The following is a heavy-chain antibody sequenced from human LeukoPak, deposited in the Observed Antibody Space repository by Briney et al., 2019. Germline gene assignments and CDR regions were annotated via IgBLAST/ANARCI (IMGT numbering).Heavy chain of an antibody. Sequence: GSLRLSCAASGFTFSSYWMSWIRQPPGKGLEWIGEINHSGSTNYNPSLKSRVTISVDTSKNQFSLKLSSVTAADTAVYYCARAKRYYGSGSYYGRNDYYYYMDVWGKGTTVTISS. D-gene: IGHD3-10*01. CDR3: ARAKRYYGSGSYYGRNDYYYYMDV. CDR2: INHSGST. J-gene: IGHJ6*03. CDR1: GFTFSSYW. V-gene: IGHV4-34*01.